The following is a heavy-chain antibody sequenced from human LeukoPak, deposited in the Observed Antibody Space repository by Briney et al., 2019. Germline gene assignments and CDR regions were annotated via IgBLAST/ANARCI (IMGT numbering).Heavy chain of an antibody. J-gene: IGHJ4*02. Sequence: GGSLRLSCAASGFTFSSYGMHWVRQAPGKGLEWVAVIWYDGSNKYYADSVKGRFTISRDNSKNTLYLQMNSLRAEDTAVYYCARGDGVDTAPVLDYWGQGTLVTVSS. D-gene: IGHD5-18*01. V-gene: IGHV3-33*01. CDR3: ARGDGVDTAPVLDY. CDR1: GFTFSSYG. CDR2: IWYDGSNK.